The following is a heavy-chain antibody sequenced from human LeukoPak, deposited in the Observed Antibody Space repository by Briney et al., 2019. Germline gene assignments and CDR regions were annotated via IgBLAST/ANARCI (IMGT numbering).Heavy chain of an antibody. D-gene: IGHD3-9*01. V-gene: IGHV1-2*02. CDR3: ARDLTGDPAAYFDF. Sequence: GASVKVSCKASGYTFTGYHIHWVRQAPGQGLEWMGWINPDSGGTNFPQNFQGRVTMTRDTSISTAYMEISWLRSDDTAVYCCARDLTGDPAAYFDFWGQGTLVTVSS. CDR2: INPDSGGT. J-gene: IGHJ4*02. CDR1: GYTFTGYH.